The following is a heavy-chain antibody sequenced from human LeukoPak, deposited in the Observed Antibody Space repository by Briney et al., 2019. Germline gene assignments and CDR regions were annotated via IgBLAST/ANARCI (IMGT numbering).Heavy chain of an antibody. CDR1: GLTFSSYW. CDR2: VKQDGSEK. Sequence: GGSLRLSCAASGLTFSSYWMSWVRQAPGKGLEWVANVKQDGSEKYYVDSVKGRFTISRDNAKNSLYLQMNSLRAEDTAVYYCARGGIVVVPAARPLDYWGQGTLVTVSS. J-gene: IGHJ4*02. V-gene: IGHV3-7*01. CDR3: ARGGIVVVPAARPLDY. D-gene: IGHD2-2*02.